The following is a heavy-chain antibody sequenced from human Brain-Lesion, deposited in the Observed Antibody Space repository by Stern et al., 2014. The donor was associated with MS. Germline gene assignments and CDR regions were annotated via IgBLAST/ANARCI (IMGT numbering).Heavy chain of an antibody. CDR2: IFNRGSP. D-gene: IGHD2-2*01. V-gene: IGHV4-61*02. CDR3: ARGRVVPGFQYYATDV. Sequence: VQLVESGPGLVKPSQTLSLSCTVSGGSISSGGYYWSWIRQPAGKGLEWIGRIFNRGSPSYNPSLKCRVTISIDTSKNQFPLRLNSMTAADTAVYYCARGRVVPGFQYYATDVWGQGTTVIVSS. CDR1: GGSISSGGYY. J-gene: IGHJ6*02.